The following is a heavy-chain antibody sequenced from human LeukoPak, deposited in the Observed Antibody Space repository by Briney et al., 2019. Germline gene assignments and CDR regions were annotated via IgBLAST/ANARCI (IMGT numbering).Heavy chain of an antibody. CDR2: ITSSSNYI. V-gene: IGHV3-21*04. CDR1: GFTFSSYN. J-gene: IGHJ5*02. Sequence: GGSLRLSCAASGFTFSSYNMNWVRQAPGKGLEWVSSITSSSNYIYYADSVKGRFTIFRDNAKKLLYMQMNSLKAEDTAVYYCAKDRRFRPSRVEHGFEPWGQGTLVTVSS. CDR3: AKDRRFRPSRVEHGFEP. D-gene: IGHD3-3*01.